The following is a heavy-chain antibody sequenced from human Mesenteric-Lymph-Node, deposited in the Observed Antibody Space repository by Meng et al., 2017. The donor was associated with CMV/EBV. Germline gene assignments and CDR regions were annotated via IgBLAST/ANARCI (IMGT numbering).Heavy chain of an antibody. J-gene: IGHJ4*02. CDR1: GYTYTSND. Sequence: SCKASGYTYTSNDISWVRQAPGQGLEWMGWISAYNGNTNYAQKLQGRVTMTTDTSTSTAYMELRSLRSDDTAVYYCARAGSGMVDYWGQGTLVTVSS. CDR3: ARAGSGMVDY. V-gene: IGHV1-18*01. D-gene: IGHD3-10*01. CDR2: ISAYNGNT.